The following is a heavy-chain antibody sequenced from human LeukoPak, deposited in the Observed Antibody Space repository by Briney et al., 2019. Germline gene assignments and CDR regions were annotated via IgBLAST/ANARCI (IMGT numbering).Heavy chain of an antibody. J-gene: IGHJ4*02. Sequence: GGSLRLSCAASGFTFYDYAMHWVRQAPGKGLEWVSGISWNSGSIGYADSVKGRFTISRDNAKKSLYLQMNSLRDEDTAVYYCARDFFAFGGVIALLDYWGQGTLVTVSS. CDR2: ISWNSGSI. D-gene: IGHD3-16*02. CDR3: ARDFFAFGGVIALLDY. CDR1: GFTFYDYA. V-gene: IGHV3-9*01.